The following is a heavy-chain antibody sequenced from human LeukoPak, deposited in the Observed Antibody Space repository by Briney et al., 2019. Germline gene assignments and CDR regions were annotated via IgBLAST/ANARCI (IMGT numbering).Heavy chain of an antibody. CDR3: AKEYLLPAAHFDY. CDR1: GFTFSSYA. J-gene: IGHJ4*02. V-gene: IGHV3-30-3*01. CDR2: ISYDGSNK. Sequence: PGGSLRLSCAASGFTFSSYAMHWVRQAPGKGLEWVAVISYDGSNKYYADSVKGRFTISRDNSKNTLYLQMNSLRAEDTAVYYCAKEYLLPAAHFDYWGQGTLVTVSS. D-gene: IGHD2-2*01.